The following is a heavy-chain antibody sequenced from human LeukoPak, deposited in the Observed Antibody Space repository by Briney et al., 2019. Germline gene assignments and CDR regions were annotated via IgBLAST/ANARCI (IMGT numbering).Heavy chain of an antibody. CDR1: GFSFSSYA. Sequence: GGSLRLSCAASGFSFSSYAMHWVRQAPGKGLEWVAVISYDGSNKYYADSVKGRFTISRDNSKNPLYLQMNSLRAEDTAVYYCARAGCSSTSCYVWGNWFDPWGQGTLVTVSS. CDR3: ARAGCSSTSCYVWGNWFDP. CDR2: ISYDGSNK. D-gene: IGHD2-2*01. J-gene: IGHJ5*02. V-gene: IGHV3-30*04.